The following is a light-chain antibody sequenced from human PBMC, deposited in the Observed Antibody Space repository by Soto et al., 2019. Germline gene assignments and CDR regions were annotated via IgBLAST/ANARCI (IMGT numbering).Light chain of an antibody. J-gene: IGKJ1*01. Sequence: DIQMTQSPSTLSASVGDRVTITCRASQSISSWLAWYQQKPGKAPKSLIYTASTLESGVPSRFSGSGSGTEFTLTISSLQPDDFATSYCQQDNNYPWTFGQGTKVEIK. CDR1: QSISSW. CDR2: TAS. V-gene: IGKV1-5*03. CDR3: QQDNNYPWT.